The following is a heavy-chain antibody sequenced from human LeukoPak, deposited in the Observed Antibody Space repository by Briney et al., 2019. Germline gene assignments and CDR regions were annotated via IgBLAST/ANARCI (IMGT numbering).Heavy chain of an antibody. CDR1: GGSISSSSYY. CDR3: ARHSVVGLDY. V-gene: IGHV4-61*05. CDR2: LYSSGTT. J-gene: IGHJ4*02. Sequence: SETLSLTCTVSGGSISSSSYYWGWIRQPPGKGLEWIGYLYSSGTTNYNPSLKSRVTISVDTSKNQFSLKLSSVTAADTAVYYCARHSVVGLDYWGQGTLVTVSS. D-gene: IGHD1-26*01.